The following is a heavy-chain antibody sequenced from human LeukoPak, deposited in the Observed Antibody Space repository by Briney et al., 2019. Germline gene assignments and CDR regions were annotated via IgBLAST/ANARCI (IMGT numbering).Heavy chain of an antibody. CDR3: ARVLRVPDAFDI. D-gene: IGHD2-15*01. CDR2: IYYSGST. CDR1: GGSISGYY. Sequence: SETLSLTSTVSGGSISGYYWSWIRQPPGKGLEWIGYIYYSGSTNYNPSLKSRVTISVDTSKNQFSLKLSSVTAADTAVYYCARVLRVPDAFDIWGQGTMVTVSS. J-gene: IGHJ3*02. V-gene: IGHV4-59*01.